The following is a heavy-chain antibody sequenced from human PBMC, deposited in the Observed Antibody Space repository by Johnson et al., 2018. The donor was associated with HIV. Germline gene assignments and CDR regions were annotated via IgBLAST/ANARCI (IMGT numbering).Heavy chain of an antibody. Sequence: VHLVESGGGVVRPGGSLRLSCAASGFTFDDYDMSWVRQAPGKGLEWVSGINWNGGSTGYADAVKGRCTISRDNAKNSLYLQMNSLRAEDTALYYCARDWFMVQGADAFDIWGQGTMVTVSS. D-gene: IGHD3-10*01. J-gene: IGHJ3*02. V-gene: IGHV3-20*04. CDR1: GFTFDDYD. CDR2: INWNGGST. CDR3: ARDWFMVQGADAFDI.